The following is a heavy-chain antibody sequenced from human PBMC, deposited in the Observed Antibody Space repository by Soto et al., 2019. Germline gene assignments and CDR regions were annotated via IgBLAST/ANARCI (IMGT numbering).Heavy chain of an antibody. CDR1: GGSFSGYY. J-gene: IGHJ6*02. D-gene: IGHD4-17*01. CDR3: VRWATVTTVRNYYYYYGMDV. Sequence: QVQLQQWGAGLLKPSETLSLTCAVYGGSFSGYYWSWIRQPPGKGLEWIGEINHSGSTNYNPSLKSRVTISVDTSKNQFSLKLSSVTAADTAVYYCVRWATVTTVRNYYYYYGMDVWGQGTTVTVSS. V-gene: IGHV4-34*01. CDR2: INHSGST.